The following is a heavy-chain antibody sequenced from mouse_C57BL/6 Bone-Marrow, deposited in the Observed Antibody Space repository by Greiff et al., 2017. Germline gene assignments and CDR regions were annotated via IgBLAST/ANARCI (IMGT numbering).Heavy chain of an antibody. J-gene: IGHJ4*01. CDR1: GFTFSNYW. D-gene: IGHD2-1*01. CDR2: IRLKSDNYAT. Sequence: EVNVVESGGGLVQPGGSMKLSCVASGFTFSNYWMNWVRQSPEKGLEWVAQIRLKSDNYATHYAESVKGRFTISRDDSKSSVYLQMNNLRAEDTGIYYCTEDGNLNYYAMGYWGQGTSVTVSS. V-gene: IGHV6-3*01. CDR3: TEDGNLNYYAMGY.